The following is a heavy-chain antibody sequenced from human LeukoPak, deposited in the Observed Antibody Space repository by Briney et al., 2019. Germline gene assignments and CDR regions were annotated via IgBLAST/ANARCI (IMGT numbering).Heavy chain of an antibody. CDR1: GGSISSYY. V-gene: IGHV4-59*08. D-gene: IGHD6-13*01. CDR3: ARRIAAADAFDY. J-gene: IGHJ4*02. Sequence: PSETLSLTCTVSGGSISSYYWSWIRQPPGKGLEWIAYIYYSGSTNYNPSLKSRVTISVDTSKNQFSLELSSVTAADTAVYYCARRIAAADAFDYWGQGTLVTVSS. CDR2: IYYSGST.